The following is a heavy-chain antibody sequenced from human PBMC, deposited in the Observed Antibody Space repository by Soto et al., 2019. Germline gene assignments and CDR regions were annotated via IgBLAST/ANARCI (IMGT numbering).Heavy chain of an antibody. J-gene: IGHJ4*02. V-gene: IGHV1-69*01. CDR1: GGIFRSNA. Sequence: QVQLVQSGAEVRKRGSSVKVSCKSSGGIFRSNAISWVRQAPGQGLEWMVAIIPQFPTPYYAQKFQDRVTITADESPTASYMALNSLRSDDTAVYCCARDAADTPMVYWGQGTL. D-gene: IGHD5-18*01. CDR2: IIPQFPTP. CDR3: ARDAADTPMVY.